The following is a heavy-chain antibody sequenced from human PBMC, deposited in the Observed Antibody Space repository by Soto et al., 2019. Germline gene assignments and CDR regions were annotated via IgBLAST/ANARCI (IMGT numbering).Heavy chain of an antibody. CDR3: ARSGSYDFWSGRNPYGMDV. CDR2: IKQDGSEK. J-gene: IGHJ6*02. CDR1: GFTFSSYW. D-gene: IGHD3-3*01. V-gene: IGHV3-7*03. Sequence: GGSLRLSCAASGFTFSSYWMSWVRQAPGKGLEWVANIKQDGSEKYYVDSVKGRFTISRDNAKNSLYLQMNSLRSEDTAVYYCARSGSYDFWSGRNPYGMDVWGQGTTVTVSS.